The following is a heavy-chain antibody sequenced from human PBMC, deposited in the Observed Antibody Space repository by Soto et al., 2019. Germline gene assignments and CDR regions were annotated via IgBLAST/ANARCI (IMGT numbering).Heavy chain of an antibody. J-gene: IGHJ5*02. Sequence: SSETLSLTCTVSGGSITSDYWSWIRQPAGKGLEWLGRIYFSGSFNYNPSLKGRVTMSIDRSKNQVSLNLRSVTAADTAVYYCASGHSSGWPTNWLDPWGQGTLVTVSS. CDR3: ASGHSSGWPTNWLDP. CDR2: IYFSGSF. CDR1: GGSITSDY. V-gene: IGHV4-4*07. D-gene: IGHD6-19*01.